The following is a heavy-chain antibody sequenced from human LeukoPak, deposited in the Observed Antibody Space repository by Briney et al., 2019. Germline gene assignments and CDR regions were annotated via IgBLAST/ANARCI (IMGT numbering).Heavy chain of an antibody. J-gene: IGHJ4*02. Sequence: ASVKVSCKVSGYTLNELSMHWVRQAPGKGLEWMGGFDPEDGETIYAQKFQGRVTMTEDTSTDTAYMELSSLRSEDTAVYYCSTGVLNSRGWYLDDYRGQVTLVTVSS. CDR1: GYTLNELS. V-gene: IGHV1-24*01. CDR2: FDPEDGET. CDR3: STGVLNSRGWYLDDY. D-gene: IGHD6-19*01.